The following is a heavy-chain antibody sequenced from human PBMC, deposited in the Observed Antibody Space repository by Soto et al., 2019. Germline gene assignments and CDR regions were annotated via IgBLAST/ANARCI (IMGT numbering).Heavy chain of an antibody. Sequence: PGGSLRPSCAASGFTFSPYAIHWVRQAPGKGLEWVAVVSNDGKNKFFADSVKGRFSMSRDNSKNTLYLEMNTLRPEDAAVYYCSRVRSRDGYNLYYYSMDVLGQGTTVTVSS. V-gene: IGHV3-30*04. CDR2: VSNDGKNK. CDR1: GFTFSPYA. D-gene: IGHD5-12*01. CDR3: SRVRSRDGYNLYYYSMDV. J-gene: IGHJ6*02.